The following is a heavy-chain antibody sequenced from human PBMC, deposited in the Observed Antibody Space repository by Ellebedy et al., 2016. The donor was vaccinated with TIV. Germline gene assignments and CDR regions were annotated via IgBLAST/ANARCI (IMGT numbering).Heavy chain of an antibody. D-gene: IGHD2-2*02. CDR1: GFTFGDYA. J-gene: IGHJ4*02. CDR3: ARDCSSTSCYIDY. Sequence: GGSLRLSCTASGFTFGDYAMSWVRQVPGKGLEWVSVISGSGSGGSTYYADSVKGRFTISRDNAKNSLYLQMNSLRAEDTAVYYCARDCSSTSCYIDYWGQGTLVTVSS. CDR2: ISGSGSGGST. V-gene: IGHV3-23*01.